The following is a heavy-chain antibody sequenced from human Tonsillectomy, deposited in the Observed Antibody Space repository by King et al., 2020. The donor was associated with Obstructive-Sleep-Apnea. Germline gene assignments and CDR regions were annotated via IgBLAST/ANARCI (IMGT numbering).Heavy chain of an antibody. CDR2: ISYDGSNK. CDR3: AKDLFGY. V-gene: IGHV3-30*18. Sequence: VQLVESGGGVVQPGRSLRLSCAASGFTFSSYGMHWVRQAPGKGLEWVAVISYDGSNKYYADSVKGRFTISRDNSKNTLYLQMNSLRAEDTAVYYCAKDLFGYWGQGTLVTVSS. J-gene: IGHJ4*02. CDR1: GFTFSSYG.